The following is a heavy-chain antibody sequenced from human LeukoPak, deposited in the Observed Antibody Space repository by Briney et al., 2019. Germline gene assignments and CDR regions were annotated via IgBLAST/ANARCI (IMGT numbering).Heavy chain of an antibody. J-gene: IGHJ6*03. Sequence: ASVKVSCKASGYTFTGYYMHWVRQAPGQGLEWMGWINPNSGGTNYAQKFQGRVTMTEDTSTDTAYMELSSLRSEDTAVYYCATSYSGSYLSYYYYYYMDVWGKGTTVTVSS. CDR2: INPNSGGT. D-gene: IGHD1-26*01. V-gene: IGHV1-2*02. CDR3: ATSYSGSYLSYYYYYYMDV. CDR1: GYTFTGYY.